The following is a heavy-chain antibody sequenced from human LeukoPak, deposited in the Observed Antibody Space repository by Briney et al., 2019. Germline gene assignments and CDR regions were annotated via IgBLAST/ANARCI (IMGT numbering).Heavy chain of an antibody. V-gene: IGHV3-11*01. CDR2: ISSSGSTI. CDR1: GFTFSDYY. D-gene: IGHD3-3*01. J-gene: IGHJ6*02. CDR3: ARDEGADFWSGYSYYYYGMDV. Sequence: PGGSLRLSCAASGFTFSDYYMSWIRQAPGKGLEWVSYISSSGSTIYYADSVKGRFTISRDNAKNSLYLQMNSLRAGDTAVYYCARDEGADFWSGYSYYYYGMDVWGQGTTVTVSS.